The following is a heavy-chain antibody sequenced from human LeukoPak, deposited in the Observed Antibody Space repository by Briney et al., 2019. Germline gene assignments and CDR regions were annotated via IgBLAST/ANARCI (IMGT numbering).Heavy chain of an antibody. CDR2: IKQDGSEK. V-gene: IGHV3-7*03. J-gene: IGHJ5*02. CDR1: GFTFSSYW. CDR3: ARGIAAAGRNWFDP. Sequence: AGGSLRLSCAASGFTFSSYWMSWVRQAPGKGLEWVANIKQDGSEKYYMDSVKGRFTISRDNAKNSLYLQMNSLRAEDTAVYYCARGIAAAGRNWFDPWGQGTLVTVSS. D-gene: IGHD6-13*01.